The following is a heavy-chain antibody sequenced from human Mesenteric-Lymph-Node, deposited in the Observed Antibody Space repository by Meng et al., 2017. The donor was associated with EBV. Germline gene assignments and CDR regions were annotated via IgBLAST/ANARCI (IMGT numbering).Heavy chain of an antibody. CDR2: ISQSGDT. CDR1: GGSFSGYH. J-gene: IGHJ4*02. CDR3: ARGTIFGIVVTYFDY. D-gene: IGHD3-3*01. V-gene: IGHV4-34*01. Sequence: GQLHPGGAGLLEPSETRSLTCAAFGGSFSGYHWSWIRQPPGKGLEYIGEISQSGDTNYNPSLKSRVTISVDTSRNQFSLKMRSVTAADTAVYYCARGTIFGIVVTYFDYWSQGNLVTVSS.